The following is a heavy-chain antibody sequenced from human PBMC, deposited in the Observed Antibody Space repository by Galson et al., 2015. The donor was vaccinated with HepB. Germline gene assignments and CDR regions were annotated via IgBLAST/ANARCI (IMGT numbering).Heavy chain of an antibody. Sequence: SVKVSCKASGYTFNSCGITWVREAPGQGLEWMGWISAYNGNTNYAQKLQGRVTMTTDTSTSTAYMDLRSLRSDDTAVYYCARDRGGAVAGSWFDPWGQGTLVTVSS. D-gene: IGHD6-19*01. V-gene: IGHV1-18*01. CDR1: GYTFNSCG. J-gene: IGHJ5*02. CDR3: ARDRGGAVAGSWFDP. CDR2: ISAYNGNT.